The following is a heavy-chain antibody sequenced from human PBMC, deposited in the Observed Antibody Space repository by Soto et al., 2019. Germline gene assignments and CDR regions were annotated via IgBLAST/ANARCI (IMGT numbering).Heavy chain of an antibody. CDR2: IKGRGNGGTT. J-gene: IGHJ6*02. CDR3: TTDLQSSYNWNYF. CDR1: GFTFSKVW. D-gene: IGHD1-7*01. Sequence: GGSLRLSCAASGFTFSKVWMNWVRQAPGKGLEWVARIKGRGNGGTTDYAAPVKGRFTISRDDSKNTLYLQINSLKTEDTAVYYCTTDLQSSYNWNYFWGQGTTVTVSS. V-gene: IGHV3-15*07.